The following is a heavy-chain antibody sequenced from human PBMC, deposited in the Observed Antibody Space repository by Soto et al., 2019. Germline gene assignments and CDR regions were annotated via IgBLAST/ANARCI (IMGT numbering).Heavy chain of an antibody. V-gene: IGHV1-69*12. CDR1: GGAFSSYA. CDR3: GRHDSGSYAQFDP. D-gene: IGHD1-26*01. Sequence: QVQLVQSGAEVKKPGSSVKVSCKASGGAFSSYAISWVRQAPGQGLEWMGGIIPIFGTANYAQKFQGRVTITADESTSKAYMELISLRSKDTAVYYCGRHDSGSYAQFDPWGQGTLVTVSS. J-gene: IGHJ5*02. CDR2: IIPIFGTA.